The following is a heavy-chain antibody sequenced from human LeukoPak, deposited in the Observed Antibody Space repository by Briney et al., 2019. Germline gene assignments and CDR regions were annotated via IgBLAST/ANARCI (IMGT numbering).Heavy chain of an antibody. CDR3: ARAPRIAAAWNIDY. Sequence: EASVKVSCKASGYTFTSYGISWVRQAPGQGLEWMGWISAYNGNTNYAQKLQGRVTMTTDTSTSTAYMELRSLRSDDTAVYYCARAPRIAAAWNIDYWGQGTLVTVSS. CDR2: ISAYNGNT. D-gene: IGHD6-13*01. J-gene: IGHJ4*02. V-gene: IGHV1-18*01. CDR1: GYTFTSYG.